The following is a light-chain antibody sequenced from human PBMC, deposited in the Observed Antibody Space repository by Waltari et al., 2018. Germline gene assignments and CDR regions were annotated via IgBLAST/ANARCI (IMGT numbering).Light chain of an antibody. V-gene: IGLV2-14*01. Sequence: QSALPQPASVSGSPGQSITISCTGTSSDVGGYNYVSWYQHHPGIAPRLMIYEVSNRPSGVSNRFSGSKSGNTASLTISGLQAEDEADYYCSSYTSSITWVFGGGTKLTVL. J-gene: IGLJ3*02. CDR3: SSYTSSITWV. CDR1: SSDVGGYNY. CDR2: EVS.